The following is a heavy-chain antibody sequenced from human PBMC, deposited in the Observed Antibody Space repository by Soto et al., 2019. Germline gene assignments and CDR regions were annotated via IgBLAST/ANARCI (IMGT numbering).Heavy chain of an antibody. D-gene: IGHD6-13*01. Sequence: PGGSLRLSCAASGFTFSTYTMNWVRQAPGKGLEWVSVISGSGGSTYYADSVKGRFTISRDNSKNTLYLQMNSLRAEDTAVYYCARRGPGTYFDYWGQGTLVTVSS. V-gene: IGHV3-23*01. J-gene: IGHJ4*02. CDR1: GFTFSTYT. CDR2: ISGSGGST. CDR3: ARRGPGTYFDY.